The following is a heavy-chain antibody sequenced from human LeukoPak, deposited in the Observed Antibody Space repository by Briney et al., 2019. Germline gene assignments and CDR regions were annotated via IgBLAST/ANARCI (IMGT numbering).Heavy chain of an antibody. D-gene: IGHD5-24*01. CDR3: AREDRWLQLSRFEY. CDR2: ISGSGGST. Sequence: PGGSLRLSCAASGFTLSSYGMSWVRQAPGKGLEWVSAISGSGGSTYYADSVKGRLSISRDNSKNTLYLQMNSLRAEDTAVYFCAREDRWLQLSRFEYWGQGTLVTVSS. CDR1: GFTLSSYG. V-gene: IGHV3-23*01. J-gene: IGHJ4*02.